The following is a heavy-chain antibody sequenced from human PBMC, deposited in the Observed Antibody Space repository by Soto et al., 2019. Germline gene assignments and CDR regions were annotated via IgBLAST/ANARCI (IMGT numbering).Heavy chain of an antibody. J-gene: IGHJ4*02. V-gene: IGHV3-23*01. CDR1: GFTFSSDA. CDR3: AKRILAKEFDY. CDR2: IGNSADAT. Sequence: GGSLRLSCAASGFTFSSDAMSWVRQAPWKGLEWVSTIGNSADATYYADSVKGRFIISRDNSKNTLYLQMHSLRAEDTAVYYCAKRILAKEFDYWGQGTLVTVSS.